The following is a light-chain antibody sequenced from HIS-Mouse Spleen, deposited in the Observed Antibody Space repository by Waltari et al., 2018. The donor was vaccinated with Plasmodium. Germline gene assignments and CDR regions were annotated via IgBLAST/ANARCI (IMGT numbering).Light chain of an antibody. Sequence: SSELTQDPAVAVALGQTVRITCPGDSLGSYYARWYQQTPGQAPVLVIYGKTNRPSGIPDRFSGSSSGNTASLTITGAQAEDEADYYCNSRDSSGNHLVVFGGGTKLTVL. CDR2: GKT. V-gene: IGLV3-19*01. CDR3: NSRDSSGNHLVV. J-gene: IGLJ2*01. CDR1: SLGSYY.